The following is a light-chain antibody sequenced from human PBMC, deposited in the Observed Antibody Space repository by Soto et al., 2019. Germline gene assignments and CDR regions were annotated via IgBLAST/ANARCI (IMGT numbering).Light chain of an antibody. CDR2: DAS. CDR1: QSITNLY. CDR3: QHYVDSPYP. Sequence: EIVLTQSPGTLSLSPGDRATFSCWASQSITNLYLAWYQQRPGQAPRLLIYDASTRATGVPDRFRGSRSGSDFALTISRLEPEDFAVYYCQHYVDSPYPFGQGTKLEI. J-gene: IGKJ2*01. V-gene: IGKV3-20*01.